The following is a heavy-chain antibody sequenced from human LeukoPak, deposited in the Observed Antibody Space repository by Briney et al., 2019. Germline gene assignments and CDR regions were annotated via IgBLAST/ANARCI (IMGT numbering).Heavy chain of an antibody. CDR1: EFTFRSYS. J-gene: IGHJ6*04. V-gene: IGHV3-21*01. CDR2: ISGSSSDI. CDR3: AELGITMIGGV. D-gene: IGHD3-10*02. Sequence: GSLRLSCAGSEFTFRSYSMHWVRQAPGKGLEWVSSISGSSSDIYYADSVKGRFTISRDNAKNSLYLQMNSLRAEDTAVYYCAELGITMIGGVWGKGTTVTISS.